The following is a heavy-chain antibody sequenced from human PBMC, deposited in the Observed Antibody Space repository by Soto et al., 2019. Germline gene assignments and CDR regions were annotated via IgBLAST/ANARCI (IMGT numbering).Heavy chain of an antibody. CDR1: GYTFTSYG. Sequence: QVQLVQSGPEVKEPGASVKVSCKASGYTFTSYGITWVRQGPGQGLEGVGWISGYNGDTNYAQKGQGRISVTTDTSPSTGYLEVRSVRSDDTAVYYCAREVGAWFDFWGQGTLVTVSS. J-gene: IGHJ4*02. CDR3: AREVGAWFDF. V-gene: IGHV1-18*01. CDR2: ISGYNGDT. D-gene: IGHD1-26*01.